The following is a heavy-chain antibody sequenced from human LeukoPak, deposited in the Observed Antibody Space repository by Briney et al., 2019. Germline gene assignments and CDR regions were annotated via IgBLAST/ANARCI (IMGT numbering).Heavy chain of an antibody. V-gene: IGHV4-59*08. D-gene: IGHD2-15*01. J-gene: IGHJ3*02. CDR3: ARHHYGSGGDAFDI. CDR1: GGSISSYY. CDR2: IFYSGGT. Sequence: SETLSLTCTVSGGSISSYYWSWIRQPPGKGLEWIGYIFYSGGTNYNPSLKSRVTISVDTSKNHFSLKLSSVTAADTAVYYCARHHYGSGGDAFDIWGQGTMVTVSS.